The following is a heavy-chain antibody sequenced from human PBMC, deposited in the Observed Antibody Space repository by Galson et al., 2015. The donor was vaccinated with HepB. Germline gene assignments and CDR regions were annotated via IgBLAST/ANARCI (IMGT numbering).Heavy chain of an antibody. Sequence: CAISGDSVSSNSVAWNWIRQSPSKGLEWLGRTYYRSKWYSDYAVSVKSRITITPDTSKNQFSLQLNSVTPEDTAVYYCARGYRYSFDYWGQGTPVTVSS. V-gene: IGHV6-1*01. J-gene: IGHJ4*02. D-gene: IGHD2-2*02. CDR2: TYYRSKWYS. CDR3: ARGYRYSFDY. CDR1: GDSVSSNSVA.